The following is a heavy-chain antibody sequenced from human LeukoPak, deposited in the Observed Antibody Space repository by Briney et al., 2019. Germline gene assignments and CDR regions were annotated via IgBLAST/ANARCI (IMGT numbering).Heavy chain of an antibody. CDR3: ARGKGDFWSGYGFNDAFDI. J-gene: IGHJ3*02. D-gene: IGHD3-3*01. CDR2: IYHSGST. Sequence: PSETLSLTCTVSGYSISSGYYWGWIRQPPGKGLEWIGSIYHSGSTYYNPSLKSRVTISVDTSKNQFSLKRSSVTAADTAVYYCARGKGDFWSGYGFNDAFDIWGQGTMVTVSS. CDR1: GYSISSGYY. V-gene: IGHV4-38-2*02.